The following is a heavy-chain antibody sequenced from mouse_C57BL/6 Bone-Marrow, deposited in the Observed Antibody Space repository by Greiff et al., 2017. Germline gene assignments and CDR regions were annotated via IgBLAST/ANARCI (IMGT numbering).Heavy chain of an antibody. D-gene: IGHD1-1*01. CDR3: ASKMYYLGYFDV. CDR1: GYTFTSYW. V-gene: IGHV1-50*01. Sequence: VQLQQPGAELVKPGASVKLSCKASGYTFTSYWMQWVKQRPGQGLEWIGEIDPSDSYTNYNQKFKGTATLTVDTSSSAAYMQLSSLTSEDSAVYYCASKMYYLGYFDVWGTGTTVTVSS. CDR2: IDPSDSYT. J-gene: IGHJ1*03.